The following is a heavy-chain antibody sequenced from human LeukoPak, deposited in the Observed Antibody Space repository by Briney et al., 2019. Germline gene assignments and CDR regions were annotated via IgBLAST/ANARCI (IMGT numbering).Heavy chain of an antibody. V-gene: IGHV3-53*01. CDR2: IYSGGDT. Sequence: GGSLRLSCTASGFSVINSNMNWVRQAPGKGLEWVALIYSGGDTHYADSVKGRFTISRDNSKNTLYLQMSSLRVEDTSVYYCTRDTPGITASVRVGGGQGTLVTVSS. CDR3: TRDTPGITASVRVG. D-gene: IGHD6-13*01. CDR1: GFSVINSN. J-gene: IGHJ4*02.